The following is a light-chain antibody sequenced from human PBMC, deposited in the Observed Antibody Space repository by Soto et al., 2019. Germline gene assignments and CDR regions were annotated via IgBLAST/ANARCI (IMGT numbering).Light chain of an antibody. V-gene: IGKV3-20*01. Sequence: IVLTQSPGTLSSSPVERATLSCMASQSVSSSYLAWYQQKPGQAPRLLILGASSRATGIPDRFSGSGSGTDFTLTISRVEPEDFAVYYCQQYGSSLITFGQGTRLEIK. J-gene: IGKJ5*01. CDR1: QSVSSSY. CDR3: QQYGSSLIT. CDR2: GAS.